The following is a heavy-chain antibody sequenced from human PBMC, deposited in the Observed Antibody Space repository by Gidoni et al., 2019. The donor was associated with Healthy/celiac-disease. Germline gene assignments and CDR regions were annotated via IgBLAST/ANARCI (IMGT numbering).Heavy chain of an antibody. CDR2: IYTSGST. CDR3: AREEGAYDFWSGYYPDYYYGMDV. Sequence: QLHLQESGPGLVKPSQTLSLTCTVSGGSISSGSYYWSWIRQPAGKGLEWIGRIYTSGSTNYNPSLKSRVTISVDTSKNQFSLKLSSVTAADTAVYYCAREEGAYDFWSGYYPDYYYGMDVWGQGTTVTVSS. CDR1: GGSISSGSYY. V-gene: IGHV4-61*02. D-gene: IGHD3-3*01. J-gene: IGHJ6*02.